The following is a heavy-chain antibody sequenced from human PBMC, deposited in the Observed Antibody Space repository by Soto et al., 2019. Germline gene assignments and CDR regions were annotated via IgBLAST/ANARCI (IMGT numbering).Heavy chain of an antibody. V-gene: IGHV1-69*01. CDR3: ARDGGRHSGGIDY. D-gene: IGHD1-26*01. CDR2: ILPIFGTA. J-gene: IGHJ4*02. Sequence: QVQLVQSGAEVKKPGSSVKVSCKASGGTFSSYSINWVRQAPGQGREWMGEILPIFGTANYAQKFQGRVTITADESTSTAYMELSSLRSEDTAVYYCARDGGRHSGGIDYWGQGTLVTGSS. CDR1: GGTFSSYS.